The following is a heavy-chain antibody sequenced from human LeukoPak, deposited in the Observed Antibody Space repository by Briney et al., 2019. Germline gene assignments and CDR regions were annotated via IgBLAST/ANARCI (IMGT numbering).Heavy chain of an antibody. J-gene: IGHJ6*02. CDR2: ISSSSSYI. CDR1: GFTFSSYS. CDR3: ARGAGGFYGMDV. D-gene: IGHD3-16*01. Sequence: PGGSLRLSCAASGFTFSSYSMNWVRQAPGKGLEWVSSISSSSSYIYYADSVKGRFTISRDNAKNSLYLQMNSLRAEDTAVYYCARGAGGFYGMDVWGQGTTVTVSS. V-gene: IGHV3-21*04.